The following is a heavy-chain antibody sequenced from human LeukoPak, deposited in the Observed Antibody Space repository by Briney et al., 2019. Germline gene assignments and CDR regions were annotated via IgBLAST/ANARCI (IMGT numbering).Heavy chain of an antibody. D-gene: IGHD1-26*01. CDR2: IIPIFGTA. J-gene: IGHJ4*02. V-gene: IGHV1-69*05. CDR1: GGTFSSYA. CDR3: ARAVSGSYDY. Sequence: SVKVSCKXSGGTFSSYAISWVRQTPRQGLEWMGRIIPIFGTANYSQKFQGRVTITTDESTSTAYMELSSLRSEDTAVYYCARAVSGSYDYWGQGTLVTVSS.